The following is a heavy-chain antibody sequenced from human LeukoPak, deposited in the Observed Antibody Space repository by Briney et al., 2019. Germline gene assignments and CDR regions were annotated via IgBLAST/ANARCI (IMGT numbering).Heavy chain of an antibody. CDR2: IGGSGKNT. CDR3: AKDLETINPTMD. CDR1: GFTFSSHA. J-gene: IGHJ4*02. V-gene: IGHV3-23*01. Sequence: PGGSLRLSCAASGFTFSSHAMSWVRQAPGKGLEWVSSIGGSGKNTFYAGAVKGRFTISRDNSKDTLYLQMNSLRAEDTAVYYCAKDLETINPTMDWGQGTLVTVSS. D-gene: IGHD3-10*01.